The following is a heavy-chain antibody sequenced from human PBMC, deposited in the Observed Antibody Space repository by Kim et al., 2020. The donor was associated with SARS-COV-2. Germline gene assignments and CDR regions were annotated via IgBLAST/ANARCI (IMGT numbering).Heavy chain of an antibody. CDR2: INHSGST. V-gene: IGHV4-34*01. D-gene: IGHD3-9*01. CDR3: ASLYHDILIGWDHAFDI. CDR1: GGSFSGYY. J-gene: IGHJ3*02. Sequence: SETLSLTCAVYGGSFSGYYWSWIRQPPGKGLEWIGEINHSGSTNYNPSLKSRVTISVDTSKNQFSLKLSSVTAADTAGYYCASLYHDILIGWDHAFDIWG.